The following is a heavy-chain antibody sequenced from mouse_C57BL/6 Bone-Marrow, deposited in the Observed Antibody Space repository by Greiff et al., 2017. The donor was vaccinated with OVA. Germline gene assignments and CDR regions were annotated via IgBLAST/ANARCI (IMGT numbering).Heavy chain of an antibody. CDR3: ARDGLLRFFDY. Sequence: VQLQQSGAELVMPGASVKLSCKASGYTFTSYWMHWVKQRPGQGLEWIGEIDPSDSYTNYNQKFKGKSTLTVDKSSSTAYMQLSSLTSEDSAVYYCARDGLLRFFDYWGQGTTLTVSS. V-gene: IGHV1-69*01. D-gene: IGHD1-1*01. CDR1: GYTFTSYW. CDR2: IDPSDSYT. J-gene: IGHJ2*01.